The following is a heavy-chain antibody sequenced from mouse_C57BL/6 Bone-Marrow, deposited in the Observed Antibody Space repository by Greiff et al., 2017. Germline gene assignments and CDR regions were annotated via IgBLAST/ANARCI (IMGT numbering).Heavy chain of an antibody. Sequence: VKLMESGPELVKPGASVKLSCKASGYTFTSYDINWVKQRPGPGLAWIGWIYPRDGSTKYNEKFKGKATLTVDTSSSTAYMELHSLTSEDSAVYFGARLEFDGSSGDWYCDVRGTGTTVTVCS. CDR3: ARLEFDGSSGDWYCDV. D-gene: IGHD1-1*01. CDR2: IYPRDGST. V-gene: IGHV1-85*01. J-gene: IGHJ1*03. CDR1: GYTFTSYD.